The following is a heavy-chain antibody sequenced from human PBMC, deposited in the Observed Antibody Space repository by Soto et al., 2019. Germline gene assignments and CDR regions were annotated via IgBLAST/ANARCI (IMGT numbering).Heavy chain of an antibody. Sequence: EVQLLESGGGLVQPGGSLRLSCAASGFTFSNYAMNWVRQAPGKGLEWVSIISGSGGSIYYADSVKGRFTISRDNSTNTLYLQMNILRAEDTAVYYCAKLIELRSCDWIDYWGQGTLVTVSS. CDR2: ISGSGGSI. CDR3: AKLIELRSCDWIDY. J-gene: IGHJ4*02. CDR1: GFTFSNYA. V-gene: IGHV3-23*01. D-gene: IGHD3-9*01.